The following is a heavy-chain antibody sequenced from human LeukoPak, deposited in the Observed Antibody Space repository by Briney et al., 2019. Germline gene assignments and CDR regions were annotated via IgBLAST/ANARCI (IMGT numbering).Heavy chain of an antibody. CDR3: ARGFDRTNWFDP. Sequence: TSETLSLTCTVSGGSISSYYWSWIRQPPGKGLEWIGYIYYSGSTNYNPSLKSRVTISVDTSKNQFSLKLSSVTAADTAVYYCARGFDRTNWFDPWGQGTLVTVSS. CDR1: GGSISSYY. D-gene: IGHD3-9*01. V-gene: IGHV4-59*01. J-gene: IGHJ5*02. CDR2: IYYSGST.